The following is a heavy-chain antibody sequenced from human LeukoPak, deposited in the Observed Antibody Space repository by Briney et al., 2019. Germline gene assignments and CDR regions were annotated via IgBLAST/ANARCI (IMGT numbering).Heavy chain of an antibody. V-gene: IGHV3-48*01. CDR2: IDYGGSVT. Sequence: PGGSLRLSCSASGFTFTAYTMNWVRQAPGKGPEWVSYIDYGGSVTHYADSVKGRFTISRDNAENSLYLQINSLRVEDTAVYYCTRDLEYWSQGVQVTVSS. CDR3: TRDLEY. J-gene: IGHJ4*02. CDR1: GFTFTAYT.